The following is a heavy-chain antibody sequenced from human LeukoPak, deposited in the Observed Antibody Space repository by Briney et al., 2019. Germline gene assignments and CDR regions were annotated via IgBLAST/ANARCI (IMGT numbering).Heavy chain of an antibody. CDR3: VGARLGPNAFDL. V-gene: IGHV3-48*03. J-gene: IGHJ3*01. CDR1: GFTYSSYE. Sequence: GGSLRLSCAGSGFTYSSYEMKWVRQAKGKGLEGVSYISSSDSTIYYADSVKGRFTISRDTAKNSPYLQMNSLRIEDTAVYYCVGARLGPNAFDLWGQGTMVTVSS. D-gene: IGHD4-11*01. CDR2: ISSSDSTI.